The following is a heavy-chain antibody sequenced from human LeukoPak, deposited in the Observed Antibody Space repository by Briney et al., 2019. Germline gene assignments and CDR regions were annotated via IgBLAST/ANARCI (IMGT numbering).Heavy chain of an antibody. V-gene: IGHV3-30*04. Sequence: GRSLRLSCAASGFTFSSYAMHWLRQAPGKGLEWVAVISYDGSNKYYADSVKGRFTISRDNSKNTLYLQMNSLRAEDTAVYYCARGSGSYYEDFDYWGQGTLVTVSS. D-gene: IGHD1-26*01. CDR3: ARGSGSYYEDFDY. CDR2: ISYDGSNK. CDR1: GFTFSSYA. J-gene: IGHJ4*02.